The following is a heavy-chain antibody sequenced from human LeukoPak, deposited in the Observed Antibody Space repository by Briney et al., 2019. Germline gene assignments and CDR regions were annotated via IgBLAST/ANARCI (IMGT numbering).Heavy chain of an antibody. CDR2: IYYSGST. J-gene: IGHJ4*02. V-gene: IGHV4-59*01. Sequence: SETLSLTCTVSGVSISSYYWSWIRQPPGKGLEWIGYIYYSGSTNYNPSLKSRVTISVDTSKNQFSLKLSSVTAADTAVYYCARGNSYGYFDYWGQGTLVTVSS. CDR1: GVSISSYY. CDR3: ARGNSYGYFDY. D-gene: IGHD5-18*01.